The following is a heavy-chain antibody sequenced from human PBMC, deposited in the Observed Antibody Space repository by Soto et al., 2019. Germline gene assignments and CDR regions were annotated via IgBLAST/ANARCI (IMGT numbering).Heavy chain of an antibody. D-gene: IGHD3-10*01. J-gene: IGHJ5*02. CDR1: GDTFTNFG. CDR3: ATVLRGVVNWFDP. V-gene: IGHV1-18*01. CDR2: IATYNSNR. Sequence: HLVQSGPEVKKPGASITVSCKTSGDTFTNFGLSWVRQAPGQGLEWMGWIATYNSNRNYAQKFQGRLTVTTETSTSTAYVELKSLRYDDTAVYYCATVLRGVVNWFDPWGQGTLVTVSS.